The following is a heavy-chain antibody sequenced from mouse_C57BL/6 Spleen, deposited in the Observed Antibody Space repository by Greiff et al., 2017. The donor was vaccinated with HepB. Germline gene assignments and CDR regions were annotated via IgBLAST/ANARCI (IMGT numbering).Heavy chain of an antibody. CDR2: IYPRSGNP. Sequence: QVQLQQSGAELARPGASVKLSCKASGYTFTSYGLSWVKQRTGQGLEWIGEIYPRSGNPYYNEKFKGKATLTADKSSSTAYMELRSLTSEDSAVYFCARYYYGSSYYFDYWGQGTTLTVSS. CDR1: GYTFTSYG. V-gene: IGHV1-81*01. D-gene: IGHD1-1*01. J-gene: IGHJ2*01. CDR3: ARYYYGSSYYFDY.